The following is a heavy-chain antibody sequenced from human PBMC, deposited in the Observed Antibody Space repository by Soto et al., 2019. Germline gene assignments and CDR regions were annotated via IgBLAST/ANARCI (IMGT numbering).Heavy chain of an antibody. V-gene: IGHV1-69*01. J-gene: IGHJ6*02. CDR1: GGSFGSHA. CDR3: AISPSYYDALDV. CDR2: VIPIFGTT. Sequence: QVQLVQSGAEVKTPGSSLTVSCKASGGSFGSHAISWVRQAPGQGLEWMGGVIPIFGTTNYAQIFQGRVTISVDESTGAAHMELNSLTSDDSAVSFWAISPSYYDALDVWGQGTTVTVSS.